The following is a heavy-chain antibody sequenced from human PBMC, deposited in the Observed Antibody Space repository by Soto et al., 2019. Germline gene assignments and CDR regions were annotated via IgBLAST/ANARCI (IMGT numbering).Heavy chain of an antibody. CDR3: ARGDSTDCSNGVCSFFYNHDMDV. J-gene: IGHJ6*02. CDR1: GYTFTGYY. Sequence: GASVKVSCKASGYTFTGYYMHWVRQAPGQGLEWMGWINPNSGGTNYAQKFQGRVTMTRDTAMSTAYMEMSRLRSDDTAVYYCARGDSTDCSNGVCSFFYNHDMDVWGQGTTVTVSS. D-gene: IGHD2-8*01. V-gene: IGHV1-2*02. CDR2: INPNSGGT.